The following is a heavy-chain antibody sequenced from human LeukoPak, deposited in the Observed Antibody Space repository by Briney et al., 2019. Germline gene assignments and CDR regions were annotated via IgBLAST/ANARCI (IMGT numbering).Heavy chain of an antibody. Sequence: GGSLRLSCAASEFAVSSNYMNWVRQAPGKGLEWVSVIYSGGSTYYADSVKGRFTISRDNSKNTLYLQMNSLRAEDTAVYYCAGGARRQQPFDYWGQGTLVTVSS. CDR1: EFAVSSNY. CDR2: IYSGGST. CDR3: AGGARRQQPFDY. D-gene: IGHD6-13*01. V-gene: IGHV3-66*01. J-gene: IGHJ4*02.